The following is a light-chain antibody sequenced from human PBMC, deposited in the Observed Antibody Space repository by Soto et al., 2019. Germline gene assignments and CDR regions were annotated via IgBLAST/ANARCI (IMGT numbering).Light chain of an antibody. J-gene: IGKJ1*01. CDR2: GAS. V-gene: IGKV1-5*03. Sequence: IQMTQSPATLSASLGDRVTITCRASQSISSWLAWYQRKPGKAPKLLIYGASSLESGVPPRLSGDGSGTEFTLTISSLHRDDSGIYYCQQYSRLWSFGQGTKVDIK. CDR1: QSISSW. CDR3: QQYSRLWS.